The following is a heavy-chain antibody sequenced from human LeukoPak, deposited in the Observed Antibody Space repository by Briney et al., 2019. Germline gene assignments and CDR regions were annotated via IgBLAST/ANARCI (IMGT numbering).Heavy chain of an antibody. V-gene: IGHV1-18*04. J-gene: IGHJ4*02. Sequence: GASVKVSCKASGYTFTGYCIHWVRQAPGQGLEWMGWTSTYKNNTNYAQKLQGRVTTTTDTSTSTAYMELRSLRSDDTAVYYCARDPGSYRSDYWGQGTLVTVSS. CDR2: TSTYKNNT. D-gene: IGHD3-16*02. CDR3: ARDPGSYRSDY. CDR1: GYTFTGYC.